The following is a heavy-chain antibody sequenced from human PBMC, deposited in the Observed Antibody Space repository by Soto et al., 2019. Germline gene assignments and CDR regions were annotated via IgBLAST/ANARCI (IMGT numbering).Heavy chain of an antibody. CDR3: ASSYSNYALIDYYYYGMDV. CDR2: INPSGGST. CDR1: GYTFTSYY. Sequence: SVKVSCKASGYTFTSYYMHWVRQAPGQGLEWMGIINPSGGSTSYAQKFQGRVTITRDTSASTAYMELSSLRSEDTAVYYCASSYSNYALIDYYYYGMDVWGQGTTVTVSS. V-gene: IGHV1-46*01. J-gene: IGHJ6*02. D-gene: IGHD4-4*01.